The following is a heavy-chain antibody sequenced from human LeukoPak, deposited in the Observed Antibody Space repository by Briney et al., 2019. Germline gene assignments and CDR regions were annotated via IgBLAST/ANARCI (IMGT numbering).Heavy chain of an antibody. CDR1: GFTFSSYG. Sequence: PGGSLRLSCAASGFTFSSYGMHWVRQAPGKGLEWVAVISYDGSNKYYADSVKGRFTISRDNSKNTLYLQMNSLRAEDTAVYYCARDGVEKSRIYYFDYWGQGTLVTVSS. V-gene: IGHV3-30*03. J-gene: IGHJ4*02. CDR2: ISYDGSNK. CDR3: ARDGVEKSRIYYFDY. D-gene: IGHD3-16*01.